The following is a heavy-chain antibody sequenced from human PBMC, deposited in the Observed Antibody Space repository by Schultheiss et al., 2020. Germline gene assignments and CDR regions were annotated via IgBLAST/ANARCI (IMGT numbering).Heavy chain of an antibody. J-gene: IGHJ6*02. CDR2: ISWNSGSI. V-gene: IGHV3-9*01. CDR3: AKDRGGSYYYYGMDV. D-gene: IGHD3-16*01. CDR1: GFTFSSYG. Sequence: GGSLRLSCAASGFTFSSYGMHWVRQAPGKGLEWVSGISWNSGSIGYADSVKGRFTISRDNAKNSLYLQMNSLRAEDTALYYCAKDRGGSYYYYGMDVWGQGTTVTVSS.